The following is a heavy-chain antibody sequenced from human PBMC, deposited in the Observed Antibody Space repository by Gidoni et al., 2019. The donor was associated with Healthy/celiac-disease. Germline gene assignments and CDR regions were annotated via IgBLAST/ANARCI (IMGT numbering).Heavy chain of an antibody. CDR3: ARAYGDYVPYYYYGMDV. CDR2: ISYDGSNK. CDR1: GFTFSSYA. J-gene: IGHJ6*02. D-gene: IGHD4-17*01. V-gene: IGHV3-30-3*01. Sequence: QVQLVESGGGVVQPGRSLRLSCAASGFTFSSYAMHWVRQAPGKGLEWVAVISYDGSNKYYADSVKGRFTISRDNSKNTLYLQMNSLRAEDTAVYYCARAYGDYVPYYYYGMDVWGQGTTVTVSS.